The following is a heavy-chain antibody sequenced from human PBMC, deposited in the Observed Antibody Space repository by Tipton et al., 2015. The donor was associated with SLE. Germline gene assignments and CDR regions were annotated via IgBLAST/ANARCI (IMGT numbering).Heavy chain of an antibody. D-gene: IGHD6-19*01. CDR3: ASSGYSTGPGAFDF. Sequence: LRLSCAVYGDSLSGYYWTWIRQSPGKGLEWIGRVYASGSTHFNPSLNSRVIIAVDTSKNQFSLKLTSVTAADTAVYYCASSGYSTGPGAFDFWGQGTLVTVSS. J-gene: IGHJ3*01. CDR1: GDSLSGYY. CDR2: VYASGST. V-gene: IGHV4-59*10.